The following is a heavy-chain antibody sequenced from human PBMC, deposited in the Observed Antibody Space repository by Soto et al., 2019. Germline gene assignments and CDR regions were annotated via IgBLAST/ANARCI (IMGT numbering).Heavy chain of an antibody. CDR3: ARITYYYDSSGYLARAFDI. Sequence: PVKVSCNASAGTVSSYAISGVRQAPGQGLEWMGGIIPIVGTANYAEKLQRRVTITADNSTSTGQIELRSLRSDDLAVYYWARITYYYDSSGYLARAFDIWCQGTKVTVS. CDR1: AGTVSSYA. J-gene: IGHJ3*02. D-gene: IGHD3-22*01. V-gene: IGHV1-69*06. CDR2: IIPIVGTA.